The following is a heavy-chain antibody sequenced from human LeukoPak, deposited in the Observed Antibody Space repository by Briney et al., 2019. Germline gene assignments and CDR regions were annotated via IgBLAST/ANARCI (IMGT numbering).Heavy chain of an antibody. CDR1: GLTLSRHW. J-gene: IGHJ6*02. V-gene: IGHV3-7*05. CDR3: ARGHYDMDV. CDR2: INEDGSQK. Sequence: PVGSLRLSCAASGLTLSRHWMSWVRQAPGKGLEWVANINEDGSQKHHVDSVKGRFSISRDNAKNSLNLQMNSLRAEDTAVYYCARGHYDMDVWGQGTPVTVSS.